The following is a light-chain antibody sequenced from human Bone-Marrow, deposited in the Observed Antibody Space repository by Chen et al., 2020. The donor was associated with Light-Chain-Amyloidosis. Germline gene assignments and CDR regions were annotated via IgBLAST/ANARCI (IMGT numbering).Light chain of an antibody. CDR2: GLS. CDR1: RSVSNN. J-gene: IGKJ1*01. Sequence: EIVMTQSPVTLSASPGETVTLSCRASRSVSNNLAWYQQEPGQAPRLLIYGLSARAAGVPARFSGSGSGTDFTLTITNLQSDDFAVYFCQQYNNRPPWTFGQGTTVE. V-gene: IGKV3-15*01. CDR3: QQYNNRPPWT.